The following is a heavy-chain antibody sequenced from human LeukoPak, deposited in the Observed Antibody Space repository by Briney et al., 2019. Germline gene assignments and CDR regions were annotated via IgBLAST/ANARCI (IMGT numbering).Heavy chain of an antibody. CDR1: GYTFTGYY. D-gene: IGHD6-13*01. CDR2: INPNSGGT. V-gene: IGHV1-2*02. CDR3: AGDPSSSWYSFDP. J-gene: IGHJ5*01. Sequence: ASVKVSCKASGYTFTGYYMHWVRQAPGQGLEWMGWINPNSGGTNYAQKFQGRVTMTRDTSISTAYMELSRLRSDDTAVYYCAGDPSSSWYSFDPWGQGTLVTVSS.